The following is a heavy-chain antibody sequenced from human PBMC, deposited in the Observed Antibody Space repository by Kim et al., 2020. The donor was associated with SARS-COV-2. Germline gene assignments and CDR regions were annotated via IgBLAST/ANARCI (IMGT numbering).Heavy chain of an antibody. D-gene: IGHD7-27*01. Sequence: ASVKVSCKVSGYRFTDLSMHWVRQSPEKGLEWLGGFEPEDGEAIYALEFQGRVAFTADTRGDTAYMELSSLRSDDTAIYYCVSGEPSDYWGQGTLVTASS. J-gene: IGHJ4*02. CDR1: GYRFTDLS. CDR3: VSGEPSDY. V-gene: IGHV1-24*01. CDR2: FEPEDGEA.